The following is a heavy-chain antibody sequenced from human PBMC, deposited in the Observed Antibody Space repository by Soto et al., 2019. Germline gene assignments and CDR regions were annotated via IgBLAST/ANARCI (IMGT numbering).Heavy chain of an antibody. CDR2: ITYDGSNK. D-gene: IGHD3-10*01. V-gene: IGHV3-30-3*01. Sequence: PGGSLRLSCAAPGFTFSSYALHWVRQAPGQGLEWVAVITYDGSNKYYADSSNGRFTISRDNSKNTMYLQMNSMRAEDTAVYYCARDRKVRGVITLDPWGQGTLVTVSS. CDR1: GFTFSSYA. CDR3: ARDRKVRGVITLDP. J-gene: IGHJ5*02.